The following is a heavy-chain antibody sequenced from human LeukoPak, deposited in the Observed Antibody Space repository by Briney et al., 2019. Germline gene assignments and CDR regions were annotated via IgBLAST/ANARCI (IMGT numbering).Heavy chain of an antibody. J-gene: IGHJ4*02. V-gene: IGHV1-2*02. CDR3: ARAPVGGPLRFFDY. CDR1: GYTFTGYY. D-gene: IGHD3-3*01. CDR2: IHPNSGGT. Sequence: GASVKVPCKASGYTFTGYYIHWVRQAPGQGLEWMGWIHPNSGGTNFAQKFQGRVTMTRDSSISTAYMEVSSLRSDDTAVYYSARAPVGGPLRFFDYWGQGTLVTVYS.